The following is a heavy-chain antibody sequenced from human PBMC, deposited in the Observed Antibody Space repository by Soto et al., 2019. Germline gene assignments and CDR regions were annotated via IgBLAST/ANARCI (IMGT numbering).Heavy chain of an antibody. CDR1: GGSISSSSYY. Sequence: PSETLSLTCTVSGGSISSSSYYWGWIRQPPGKGLEWIGSIYYSGSTYYNPSLKSRVTISVDTSKNQFSLKLSSVTAADTAVYYRARLQLGLIFHYWGQGTLVTVSS. CDR3: ARLQLGLIFHY. J-gene: IGHJ4*02. D-gene: IGHD2-2*01. V-gene: IGHV4-39*01. CDR2: IYYSGST.